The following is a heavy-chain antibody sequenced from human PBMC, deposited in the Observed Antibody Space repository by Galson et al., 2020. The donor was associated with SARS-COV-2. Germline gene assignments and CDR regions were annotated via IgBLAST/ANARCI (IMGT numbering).Heavy chain of an antibody. D-gene: IGHD3-22*01. CDR1: GFTFSSYS. CDR2: ISSSSSTI. V-gene: IGHV3-48*04. J-gene: IGHJ6*02. Sequence: GGSLRLSCAASGFTFSSYSMNWVRQAPGKGLEWFSYISSSSSTIYYADSVKGRFTISRDNAKNSLYLQMNSLRAEDTAVYYCARTEVAYYYDSSGGYGMDVWGQGTTVTVSS. CDR3: ARTEVAYYYDSSGGYGMDV.